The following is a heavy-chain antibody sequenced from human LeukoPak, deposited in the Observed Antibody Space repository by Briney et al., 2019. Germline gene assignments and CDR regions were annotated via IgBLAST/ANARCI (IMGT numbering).Heavy chain of an antibody. J-gene: IGHJ5*02. CDR1: GGTFSSYA. D-gene: IGHD3-3*01. CDR2: IFPIFGTA. CDR3: ARTYDFWSGGWFDP. Sequence: ASVKVSCKASGGTFSSYAISWVRQAPGQGLEWMGGIFPIFGTANYAQECPGRVTITADKSTSTAYMELSSPRSADTAVYYCARTYDFWSGGWFDPWGQGTLVTVSS. V-gene: IGHV1-69*06.